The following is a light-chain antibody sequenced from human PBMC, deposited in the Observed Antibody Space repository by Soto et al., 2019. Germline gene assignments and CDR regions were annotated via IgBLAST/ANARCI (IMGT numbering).Light chain of an antibody. V-gene: IGLV1-40*01. Sequence: QSVLTQPPSVSGAPGQRVTISCTGSSSNIGAGYDVHWYQQLPGTAPKLLIYGNSNRPSGVPDRFSGSKSGTSASLAITGLQVEDEADYYCQSYDSSLVEVFGGGTKLTVL. CDR3: QSYDSSLVEV. CDR1: SSNIGAGYD. CDR2: GNS. J-gene: IGLJ2*01.